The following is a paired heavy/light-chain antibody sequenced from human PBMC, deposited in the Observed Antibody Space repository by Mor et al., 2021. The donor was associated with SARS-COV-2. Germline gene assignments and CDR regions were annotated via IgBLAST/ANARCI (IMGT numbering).Light chain of an antibody. Sequence: SYVLTQPPSVSVAPGQTARITCGGNNIGSKSVHWYQQKPGQAPVLVVYDDSDRPSGIPERFSGSNSGNTATLTISRVEAGDEADYYCQVWDSSSDPVFGGGTKMTVL. J-gene: IGLJ2*01. CDR3: QVWDSSSDPV. CDR2: DDS. V-gene: IGLV3-21*02. CDR1: NIGSKS.
Heavy chain of an antibody. CDR1: GFSFSDAW. V-gene: IGHV3-15*01. Sequence: EVQLVESGGGLVKPGGSLRLSCAASGFSFSDAWMTWVRQAPGKGLEWVGRIKSKTDGGTTDYAAPVKGRFTISRDDSKNTLYLQMNSLKTEDTAVYYCTTLDIRFRDYYYYMDVWGKGTTVTVSS. CDR3: TTLDIRFRDYYYYMDV. CDR2: IKSKTDGGTT. D-gene: IGHD5-12*01. J-gene: IGHJ6*03.